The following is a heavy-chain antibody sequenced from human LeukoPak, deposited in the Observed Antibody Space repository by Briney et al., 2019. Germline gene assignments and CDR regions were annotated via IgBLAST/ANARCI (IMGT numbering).Heavy chain of an antibody. V-gene: IGHV1-2*02. CDR3: ARGWFGEYYMDV. D-gene: IGHD3-10*01. J-gene: IGHJ6*03. Sequence: ASVKVSCKASGYTFTNFAMNWVRQTPGQGLEGMGWINPNSGGTNYAQKFQGRVTMTRDTSISTAYMELSRLRSDDTAVYYCARGWFGEYYMDVWGKGTTVTISS. CDR2: INPNSGGT. CDR1: GYTFTNFA.